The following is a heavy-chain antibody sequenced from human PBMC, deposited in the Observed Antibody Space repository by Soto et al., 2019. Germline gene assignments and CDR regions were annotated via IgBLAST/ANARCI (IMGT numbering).Heavy chain of an antibody. CDR1: GVTFSNAA. CDR3: ARDGQSRHQAIITEYFGMDV. J-gene: IGHJ6*02. CDR2: IIPIFGGA. Sequence: VQVVQSEAEAKKPGSSVKLSCEVSGVTFSNAAFSWVRQAPGQGLEWMGGIIPIFGGAKYAQKFQGRVEITAAELTDILYMEVTSLTIEDTAVYFCARDGQSRHQAIITEYFGMDVWGQGTTVTVS. D-gene: IGHD2-2*02. V-gene: IGHV1-69*01.